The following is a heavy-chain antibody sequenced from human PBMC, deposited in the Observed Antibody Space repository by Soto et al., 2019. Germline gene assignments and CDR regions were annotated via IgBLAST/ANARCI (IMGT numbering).Heavy chain of an antibody. V-gene: IGHV3-9*01. CDR2: VSWNSDIT. Sequence: EVQLVESGGGLVQPGRSLRLSCVASGFTFDDYNMHWVRQTPGKGLEWVSGVSWNSDITGYADSVKGRFTISRDNAKNSLARQMHCLRAEDTAMYYCAKDRHRGYGTFDYLGQGTLVTVSS. J-gene: IGHJ4*02. D-gene: IGHD1-1*01. CDR1: GFTFDDYN. CDR3: AKDRHRGYGTFDY.